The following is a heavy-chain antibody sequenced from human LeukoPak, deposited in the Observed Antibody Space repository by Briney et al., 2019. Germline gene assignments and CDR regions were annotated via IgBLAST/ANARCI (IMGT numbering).Heavy chain of an antibody. Sequence: PSETLSLTCTVSGGSISSYYWSWIRQPPGKGLEWIGYIYYSGSTNYNPSLKSRVTISVDTSKNQFSLKLSSVTAADTAVCYCAGESVMIWGGGYYFDYWGQGTLVTVSS. CDR1: GGSISSYY. V-gene: IGHV4-59*01. CDR2: IYYSGST. D-gene: IGHD3-16*01. CDR3: AGESVMIWGGGYYFDY. J-gene: IGHJ4*02.